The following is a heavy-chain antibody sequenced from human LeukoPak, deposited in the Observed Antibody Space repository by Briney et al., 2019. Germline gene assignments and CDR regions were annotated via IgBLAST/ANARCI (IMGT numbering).Heavy chain of an antibody. D-gene: IGHD4-11*01. V-gene: IGHV3-7*03. CDR3: ARERYGNYN. Sequence: GSLRLSCAASGFTFSSYAMIWVRQAPGKGLEWVANIKEDGSVKNYVDSVKGRFTISRDNAKNSLFLQMNSLRAEDTAVYYCARERYGNYNWGQGTLVTVSS. J-gene: IGHJ4*02. CDR2: IKEDGSVK. CDR1: GFTFSSYA.